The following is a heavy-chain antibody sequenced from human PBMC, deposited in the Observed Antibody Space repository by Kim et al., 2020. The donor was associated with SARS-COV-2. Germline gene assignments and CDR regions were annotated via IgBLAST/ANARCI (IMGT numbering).Heavy chain of an antibody. J-gene: IGHJ3*02. D-gene: IGHD6-13*01. CDR3: ARSGIAAAGGAFDI. CDR1: GGSISSSNW. V-gene: IGHV4-4*02. CDR2: IYHSGST. Sequence: SETLSLTCAVSGGSISSSNWWSWVRQPPGKGLEWIGEIYHSGSTNYNPSLKSRVTISVDKSKNQFSLKLSSVTAADTAVYYCARSGIAAAGGAFDIWGQGTMVTVSS.